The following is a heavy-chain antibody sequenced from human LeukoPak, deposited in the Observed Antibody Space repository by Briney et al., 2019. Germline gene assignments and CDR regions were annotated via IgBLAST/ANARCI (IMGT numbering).Heavy chain of an antibody. V-gene: IGHV3-30*18. J-gene: IGHJ4*02. CDR3: AKDSSSRIAVAGLFDY. CDR2: ISYDGSNK. Sequence: GGSLRLSCAVSGFTFSSYGMHWVRPAPGKGREWEGVISYDGSNKYYADSVKGRFTISRDNSKNTLYLQMNSLRAEDTAVYYCAKDSSSRIAVAGLFDYWGQGTLVTVSS. CDR1: GFTFSSYG. D-gene: IGHD6-19*01.